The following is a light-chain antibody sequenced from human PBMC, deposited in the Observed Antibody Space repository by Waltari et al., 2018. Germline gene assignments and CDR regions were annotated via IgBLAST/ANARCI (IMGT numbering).Light chain of an antibody. CDR2: EEI. CDR1: ALPKNY. CDR3: FSIDSSGNYRV. J-gene: IGLJ3*02. V-gene: IGLV3-10*01. Sequence: SYELTQPPSVSVSPGQTARIPCSGDALPKNYAYWYQQKSGQAPVLVIYEEIKRPSGIPGGLSGSSSGTMATWTISGAQGEDEADYYCFSIDSSGNYRVFGGGTKLTVL.